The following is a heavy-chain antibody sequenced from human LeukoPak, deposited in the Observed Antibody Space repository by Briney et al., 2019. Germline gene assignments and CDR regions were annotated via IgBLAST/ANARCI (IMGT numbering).Heavy chain of an antibody. Sequence: GGSLRLSCVASGFSFNNFAMNWVRQAPGKGLEWVAKISGSAGRTHYANSVKGRFTISRDNSKNTLYLQMNSLRAEDTAVYYCAKDPPIAVAGTVDYWGQGTLVTVSS. J-gene: IGHJ4*02. CDR1: GFSFNNFA. D-gene: IGHD6-19*01. CDR3: AKDPPIAVAGTVDY. CDR2: ISGSAGRT. V-gene: IGHV3-23*01.